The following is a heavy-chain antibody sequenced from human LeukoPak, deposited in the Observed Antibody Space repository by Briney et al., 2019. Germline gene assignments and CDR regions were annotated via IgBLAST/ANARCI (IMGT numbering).Heavy chain of an antibody. CDR2: IKQDGSEK. V-gene: IGHV3-7*01. D-gene: IGHD3-10*01. CDR1: GFSFSRYW. Sequence: GGSLRLSCAASGFSFSRYWMSWVRQAPGKGLEWVANIKQDGSEKNYVESVKGRFTISRGNAKNSLYLQTNSLRAEDTAVYYCARHRFGSGILTDYWGQGTLVTVSS. CDR3: ARHRFGSGILTDY. J-gene: IGHJ4*02.